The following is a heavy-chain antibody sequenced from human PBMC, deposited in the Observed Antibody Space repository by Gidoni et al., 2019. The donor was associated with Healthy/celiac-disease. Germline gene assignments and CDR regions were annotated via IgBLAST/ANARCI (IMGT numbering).Heavy chain of an antibody. Sequence: QAQLQESRPGLGKPAQTLSLTCTVSGGPISSGGYYWSWIRQHPGKGLEWIGDIYYSGSTYYNPSLKSRVTITVDTSKNQFSLKLSSVAAADTAVYYCARHYYDSSGVLFDYWGQGNLVTVSS. V-gene: IGHV4-31*03. CDR3: ARHYYDSSGVLFDY. D-gene: IGHD3-22*01. J-gene: IGHJ4*02. CDR2: IYYSGST. CDR1: GGPISSGGYY.